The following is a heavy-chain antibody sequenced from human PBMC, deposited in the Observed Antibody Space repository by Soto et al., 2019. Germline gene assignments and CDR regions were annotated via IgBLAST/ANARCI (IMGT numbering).Heavy chain of an antibody. Sequence: QVHLQESGPGLVKPSQTLSLTCTVSGGSISSGGYYWSWIRQHPGKGLEWIGYIYYSGSTYYNPSLKSRVNRSVDKSKNQFYLKLSSVTAADTAVYYCAREGNWNDAGALDYWGQGTLVTVSS. J-gene: IGHJ4*02. CDR1: GGSISSGGYY. CDR3: AREGNWNDAGALDY. V-gene: IGHV4-31*03. D-gene: IGHD1-1*01. CDR2: IYYSGST.